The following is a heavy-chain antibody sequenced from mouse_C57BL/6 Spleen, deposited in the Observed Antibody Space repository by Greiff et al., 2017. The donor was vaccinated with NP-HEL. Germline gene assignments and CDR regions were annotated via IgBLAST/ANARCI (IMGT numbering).Heavy chain of an antibody. CDR1: GYSFTGYY. CDR2: INPSTGGT. V-gene: IGHV1-42*01. Sequence: VQLKQSGPELVKPGASVKISCKASGYSFTGYYMNWVKQSPEKSLEWIGEINPSTGGTTYNQKFKAKATLTVDKSSSTADMQLKSLTSEDSAVYYCARRGGRYFDYWGQGTTLTVSS. J-gene: IGHJ2*01. D-gene: IGHD3-3*01. CDR3: ARRGGRYFDY.